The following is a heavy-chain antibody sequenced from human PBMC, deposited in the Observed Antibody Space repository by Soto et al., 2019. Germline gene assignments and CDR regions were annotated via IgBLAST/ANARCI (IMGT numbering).Heavy chain of an antibody. Sequence: SVKVSCKASGGTFSSYAISWVRRAPGQGLEWMGGIIPIFGTANYAQKFQGRVTITADESTSTAYMELSSLRSEDTAVYYCARAAKSVNGQLKTYYFDCWGQGTLVTVSS. J-gene: IGHJ4*02. CDR1: GGTFSSYA. D-gene: IGHD2-2*01. CDR3: ARAAKSVNGQLKTYYFDC. V-gene: IGHV1-69*13. CDR2: IIPIFGTA.